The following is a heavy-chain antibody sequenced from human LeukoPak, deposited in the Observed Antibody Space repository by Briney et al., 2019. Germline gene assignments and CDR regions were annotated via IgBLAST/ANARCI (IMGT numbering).Heavy chain of an antibody. D-gene: IGHD3-3*01. CDR2: MNPNSGNT. V-gene: IGHV1-8*03. J-gene: IGHJ6*03. CDR1: GYTFTSYD. Sequence: ASVKVSCKASGYTFTSYDINWVRQATGQGLEWMGWMNPNSGNTGYAQKFQGRVTITRNTSISTAYMELSSLRSEDTAVYYCARAPHYDFWSGYYSILGYYYYYMDVWGKGTTVTVSS. CDR3: ARAPHYDFWSGYYSILGYYYYYMDV.